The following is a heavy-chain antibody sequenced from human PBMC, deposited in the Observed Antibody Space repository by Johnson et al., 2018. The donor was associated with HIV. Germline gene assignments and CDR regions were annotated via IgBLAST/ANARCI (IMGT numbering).Heavy chain of an antibody. CDR2: INWKGGST. J-gene: IGHJ3*02. V-gene: IGHV3-20*04. CDR1: GFTFDDYG. D-gene: IGHD2-15*01. Sequence: VQLVESGGGVVRPGGSLRLSCAASGFTFDDYGMSWVHQTPGKGLEWVSGINWKGGSTGYADSVKGRLSISRDNAKKSLYLQMNSLRAEDTAVYYCARDLVVAATFDIWGQGTMVTVSS. CDR3: ARDLVVAATFDI.